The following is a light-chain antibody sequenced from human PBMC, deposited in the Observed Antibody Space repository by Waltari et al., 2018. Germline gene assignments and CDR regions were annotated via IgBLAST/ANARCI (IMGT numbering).Light chain of an antibody. V-gene: IGKV1-39*01. CDR3: QQSYSTPWT. J-gene: IGKJ1*01. CDR2: AAS. Sequence: DIQMTQSPSSLSASIGARVTITCRASQSISSHLNWYQQKPGKPPTLLIFAASSLQSGVPSRFSGSGSGTDFTLTINSLQPEDFATYYCQQSYSTPWTFGQGTKVEIK. CDR1: QSISSH.